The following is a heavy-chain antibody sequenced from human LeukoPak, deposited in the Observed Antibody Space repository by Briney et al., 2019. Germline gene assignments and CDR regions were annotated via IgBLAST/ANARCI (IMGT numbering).Heavy chain of an antibody. D-gene: IGHD3-22*01. Sequence: SETLSLTCTVSGGSISSYYWSWIRQPPGKGLEWIGYIYYSGSTNYNPSLKSRVTISVDTSKNQFSLKLSSVTAADTAVYYCARGARYYYDSSGYYDYWGQGTLVTVSS. CDR3: ARGARYYYDSSGYYDY. CDR2: IYYSGST. CDR1: GGSISSYY. V-gene: IGHV4-59*08. J-gene: IGHJ4*02.